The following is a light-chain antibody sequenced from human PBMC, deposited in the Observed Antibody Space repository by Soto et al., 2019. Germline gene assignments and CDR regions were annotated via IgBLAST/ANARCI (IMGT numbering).Light chain of an antibody. CDR3: KQYHHWPRT. Sequence: EIVMTQSPATVSVSPGDRVTLPGRASRTVHSNVAWYQHKPGQAPRLLIYGASFRATGMPARFSGSGFGTEFTLTISRLQAEDFAVYYCKQYHHWPRTFGQGTKVDNK. V-gene: IGKV3-15*01. CDR1: RTVHSN. J-gene: IGKJ1*01. CDR2: GAS.